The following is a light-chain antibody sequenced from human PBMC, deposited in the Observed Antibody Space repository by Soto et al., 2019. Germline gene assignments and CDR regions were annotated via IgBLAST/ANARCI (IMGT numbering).Light chain of an antibody. CDR3: QQYNTYST. V-gene: IGKV1-5*01. CDR1: ESIDNW. Sequence: DIQMTQSPSTLSASVGDTVTITCRASESIDNWLAWYQQKPGKAPKLLIFAASTLVRGVPSRFSGSGSGTEFTLTISSLQPDDFATYYCQQYNTYSTFGQGTRRENK. J-gene: IGKJ5*01. CDR2: AAS.